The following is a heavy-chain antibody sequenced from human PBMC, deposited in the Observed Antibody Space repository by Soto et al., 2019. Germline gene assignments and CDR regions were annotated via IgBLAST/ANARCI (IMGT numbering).Heavy chain of an antibody. CDR1: EVILSFYA. Sequence: VVSLRLSREASEVILSFYAVHWLRQATGKGLQWVSSITGSSDYTSYIASVKGRFTISRDNSKNTLYLQMNSLRAEDTAVYFCAKEENTGEHYGLDYWSQGTLVTVSS. CDR2: ITGSSDYT. V-gene: IGHV3-23*01. D-gene: IGHD2-8*02. J-gene: IGHJ4*02. CDR3: AKEENTGEHYGLDY.